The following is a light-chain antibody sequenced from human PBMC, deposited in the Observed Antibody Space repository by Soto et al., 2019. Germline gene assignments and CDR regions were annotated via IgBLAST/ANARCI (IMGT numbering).Light chain of an antibody. CDR1: QSVTSN. Sequence: EVGMTQSPATLSVSPGERVTFSCRASQSVTSNLAWYQHKPGQSPRLLSSGASTGASGIPPRFSGSGSGNEFTLTIDSLQSEDFAVYYWQQYDKWPVTFGGGTKVDIK. J-gene: IGKJ4*01. V-gene: IGKV3-15*01. CDR2: GAS. CDR3: QQYDKWPVT.